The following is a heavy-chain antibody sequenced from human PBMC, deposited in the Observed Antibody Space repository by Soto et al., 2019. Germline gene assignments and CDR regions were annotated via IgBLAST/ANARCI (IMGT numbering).Heavy chain of an antibody. J-gene: IGHJ6*02. D-gene: IGHD4-17*01. CDR1: GYTFSSYD. CDR3: ARTDGDLDV. V-gene: IGHV1-8*01. CDR2: MNPKSGHT. Sequence: ASVKVSCKASGYTFSSYDINWVRQATGQGLEWMGWMNPKSGHTGSAQKFQGRVTMTRDTSISTAYMELSSLRSEDTAIYYCARTDGDLDVWGRGTTVTVSS.